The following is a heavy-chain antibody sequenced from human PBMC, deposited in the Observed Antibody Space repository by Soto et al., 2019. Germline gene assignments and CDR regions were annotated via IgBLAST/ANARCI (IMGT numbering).Heavy chain of an antibody. CDR2: IYYSGST. CDR3: ARAGRYYYYGMDV. CDR1: GGSISSGDYY. J-gene: IGHJ6*02. V-gene: IGHV4-30-4*01. Sequence: SETLSLTCTVSGGSISSGDYYWSWIRQPPGKGLEWIGYIYYSGSTYYNPSLKSRVTISVDTSKNQFSLKLSSVTAADTAVYYCARAGRYYYYGMDVWGQGTTVTVSS.